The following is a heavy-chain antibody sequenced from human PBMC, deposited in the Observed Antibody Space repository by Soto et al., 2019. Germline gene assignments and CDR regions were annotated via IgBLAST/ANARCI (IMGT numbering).Heavy chain of an antibody. V-gene: IGHV3-53*01. CDR1: GFTVSSNY. CDR2: IYSGGST. D-gene: IGHD2-21*01. J-gene: IGHJ3*02. Sequence: HPGGSLRLSCAASGFTVSSNYMSWVRQAPGKGLEWVSVIYSGGSTYYADSVKGRLTISRDNSKNTLYLQMNSLRAEDTAVYYCARDLSDRILWSHTIWPGAFDIWGQGTMVTVSS. CDR3: ARDLSDRILWSHTIWPGAFDI.